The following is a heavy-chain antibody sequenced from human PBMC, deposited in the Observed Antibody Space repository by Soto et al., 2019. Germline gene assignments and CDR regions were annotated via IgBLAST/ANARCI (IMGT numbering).Heavy chain of an antibody. CDR2: IYRSGST. CDR3: ARDLRYSGDYYYYGMDV. Sequence: SETLSLTCAVSGYSISSGYYWGWIRQPPGKGLEWIGSIYRSGSTYYNPSLKSRVTISVDTSKNQFSLKLSSVTAADTAVYYCARDLRYSGDYYYYGMDVWGQGTTVTVSS. V-gene: IGHV4-38-2*02. J-gene: IGHJ6*02. D-gene: IGHD3-16*02. CDR1: GYSISSGYY.